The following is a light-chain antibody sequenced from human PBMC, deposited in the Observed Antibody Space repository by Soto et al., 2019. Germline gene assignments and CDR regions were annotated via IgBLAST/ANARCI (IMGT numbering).Light chain of an antibody. V-gene: IGKV3-15*01. CDR1: QSVSSN. CDR2: GAS. CDR3: QQYNDWSLT. Sequence: EIVMTQSPATLSVSPGERATLSCRASQSVSSNLAWYQQKPGQAPRLLFYGASTRATGIPARFSGSGSGTEFTLTISSLQSEDFAVYYCQQYNDWSLTFGGGTKVEIK. J-gene: IGKJ4*01.